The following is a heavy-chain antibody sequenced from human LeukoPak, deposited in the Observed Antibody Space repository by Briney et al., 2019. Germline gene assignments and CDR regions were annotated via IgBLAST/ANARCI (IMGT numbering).Heavy chain of an antibody. CDR2: IYYSGST. J-gene: IGHJ3*02. D-gene: IGHD2-2*01. V-gene: IGHV4-61*01. CDR1: GGSISSDTYY. CDR3: ARALEDDIVVVPVALFAFDI. Sequence: PSQTLSLTCTVSGGSISSDTYYWGWIRQPPGKGLEWIGYIYYSGSTNYNPSLKSRVTISVDTSKNQFSLKLSSVTPSDTAVYYCARALEDDIVVVPVALFAFDIWGQGTMVTVSS.